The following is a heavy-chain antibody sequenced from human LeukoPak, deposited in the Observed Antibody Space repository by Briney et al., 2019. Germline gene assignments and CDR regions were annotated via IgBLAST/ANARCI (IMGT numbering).Heavy chain of an antibody. CDR3: ARGGVPAAIIFAFDI. CDR1: GYSISSGYY. Sequence: SETLSLTCTVSGYSISSGYYWGWIRQPPGKGLEWIGSIYHSGGTYYNPSLESRVTISVDTSKNQFSLKLSSVTAADTAVYYCARGGVPAAIIFAFDIWGQGTMVTVSS. J-gene: IGHJ3*02. D-gene: IGHD2-2*02. V-gene: IGHV4-38-2*02. CDR2: IYHSGGT.